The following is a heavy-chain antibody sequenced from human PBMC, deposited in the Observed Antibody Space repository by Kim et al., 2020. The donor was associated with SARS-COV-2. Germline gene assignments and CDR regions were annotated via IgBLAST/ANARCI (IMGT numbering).Heavy chain of an antibody. V-gene: IGHV4-4*02. Sequence: NYNPPLKSRVTMSVDKSKNQFALKLSSVTAADTAVYYCARDPEGGNWFDPWGQGTLVTVSS. J-gene: IGHJ5*02. D-gene: IGHD3-16*01. CDR3: ARDPEGGNWFDP.